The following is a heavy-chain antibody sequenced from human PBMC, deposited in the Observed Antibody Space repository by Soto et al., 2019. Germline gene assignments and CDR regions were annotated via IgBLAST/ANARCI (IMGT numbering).Heavy chain of an antibody. CDR2: ISYDGGNE. D-gene: IGHD3-10*01. V-gene: IGHV3-30*18. J-gene: IGHJ4*02. CDR3: AKGVVREPAYFDY. Sequence: QVQMVESGGGVAQPGRSLRLSCAVSGFTFSAFAMYWVRQAPGKGLEWVAPISYDGGNEDYAESVRGRFTISRDNSKNTLYLDMNSLSAEDSAVYFCAKGVVREPAYFDYWGQGTLVAVSS. CDR1: GFTFSAFA.